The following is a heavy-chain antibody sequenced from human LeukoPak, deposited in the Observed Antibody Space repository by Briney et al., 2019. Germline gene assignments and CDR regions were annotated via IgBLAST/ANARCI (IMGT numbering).Heavy chain of an antibody. D-gene: IGHD1-1*01. CDR2: IYYSGST. V-gene: IGHV4-59*01. CDR1: GGSISSFY. Sequence: PSETLSLTCTVSGGSISSFYWSWIRKPPGKGREWIGFIYYSGSTNYNPSLKSRVTISVDTSKNQFSLKLSSVTAADTAVYYCARHGTSGTNLNWFDPWGQGTLVTVSS. J-gene: IGHJ5*02. CDR3: ARHGTSGTNLNWFDP.